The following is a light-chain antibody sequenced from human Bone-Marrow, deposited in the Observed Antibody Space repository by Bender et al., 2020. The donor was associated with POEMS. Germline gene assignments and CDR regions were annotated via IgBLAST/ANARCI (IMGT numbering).Light chain of an antibody. Sequence: QSALTQPPSASGSPGQSVTIPCTGTSSDIGGYEFVSWYQQHPGKAPKLMIYEVSKRPSGVPDRFSGSKSDNTASLTVSGLQAEDEADFYCCSYADNSVWVFGGGTKLTVL. J-gene: IGLJ3*02. CDR3: CSYADNSVWV. V-gene: IGLV2-8*01. CDR1: SSDIGGYEF. CDR2: EVS.